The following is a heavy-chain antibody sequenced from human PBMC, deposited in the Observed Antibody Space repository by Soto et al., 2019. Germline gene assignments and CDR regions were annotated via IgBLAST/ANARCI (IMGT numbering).Heavy chain of an antibody. CDR3: TRLVYCSPECSSE. D-gene: IGHD2-15*01. Sequence: PXGCLGLSCAASGFIFSDSAIHWVRQASGIGLGWVGRARIKANNYATAYAASVRGRFTISRDESKNTAYLQMGSLKTEDTAVYYCTRLVYCSPECSSEWGQGTLVTVSS. V-gene: IGHV3-73*01. CDR1: GFIFSDSA. CDR2: ARIKANNYAT. J-gene: IGHJ4*02.